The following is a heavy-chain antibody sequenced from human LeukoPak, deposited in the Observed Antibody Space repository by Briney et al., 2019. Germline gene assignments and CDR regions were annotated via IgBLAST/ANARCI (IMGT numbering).Heavy chain of an antibody. CDR3: ARGVSRWYKDPFDY. D-gene: IGHD6-13*01. J-gene: IGHJ4*02. V-gene: IGHV3-66*01. CDR1: GFTVSTSY. CDR2: IYSGGAT. Sequence: GGSLRLSCAASGFTVSTSYMSWVRQAPGKGLEWVSVIYSGGATFYADPVKGRFTISRDNSKNTLYLQMNSLRADDTAMYFCARGVSRWYKDPFDYWGQGTLVTVSS.